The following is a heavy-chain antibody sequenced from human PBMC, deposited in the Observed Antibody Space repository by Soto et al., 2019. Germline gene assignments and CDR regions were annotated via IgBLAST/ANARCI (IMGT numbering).Heavy chain of an antibody. CDR1: GFTFSSHG. D-gene: IGHD3-10*01. CDR2: ISSTSSTK. V-gene: IGHV3-48*02. J-gene: IGHJ6*02. Sequence: GGSLRLSCAASGFTFSSHGMIWVRQAPGKGLEWVSYISSTSSTKYYADSVKGRFTISRDNAKNSLYLQMNSLRDEDTAVYYCARRITMVRGPYYYYGMDVWGQGTTVTDSS. CDR3: ARRITMVRGPYYYYGMDV.